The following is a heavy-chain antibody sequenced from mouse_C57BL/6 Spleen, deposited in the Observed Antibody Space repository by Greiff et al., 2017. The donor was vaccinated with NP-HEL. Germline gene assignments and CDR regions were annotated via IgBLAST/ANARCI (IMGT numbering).Heavy chain of an antibody. CDR1: GYAFSSSW. Sequence: QVQLQQSGPELVKPGASVKISCKASGYAFSSSWMNWVKQRPGKGLEWIGRIYPGDGDTNYNGKFKGKATLTADKSSSTAYMQLSSLTSEDSAVYFCARGGSITTVVATRYFDVWGTGTTVTVSS. V-gene: IGHV1-82*01. CDR3: ARGGSITTVVATRYFDV. J-gene: IGHJ1*03. CDR2: IYPGDGDT. D-gene: IGHD1-1*01.